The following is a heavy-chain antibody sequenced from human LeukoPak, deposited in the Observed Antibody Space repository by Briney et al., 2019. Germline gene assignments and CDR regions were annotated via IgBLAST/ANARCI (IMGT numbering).Heavy chain of an antibody. Sequence: SETLSLTCTVSGGSISTGDYYWGWIRQPPGKELEWIGYIYYSGSTYYNPSLKNRVTISVDTSKNQSSLKLSSVTAADTAVYYCARDTVGYCTNGVCHNWFDPWGQGTLVTVSS. V-gene: IGHV4-30-4*08. CDR1: GGSISTGDYY. D-gene: IGHD2-8*01. J-gene: IGHJ5*02. CDR3: ARDTVGYCTNGVCHNWFDP. CDR2: IYYSGST.